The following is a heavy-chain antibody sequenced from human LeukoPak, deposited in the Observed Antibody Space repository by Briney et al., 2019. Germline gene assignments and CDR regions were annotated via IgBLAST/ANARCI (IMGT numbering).Heavy chain of an antibody. J-gene: IGHJ4*02. CDR3: ARATPDYCDSSGYYYVHFDY. CDR2: ISGSGGST. V-gene: IGHV3-23*01. Sequence: GGSLRLSCAASGFTFSSYAMSWVRQAPGKGLEWVSAISGSGGSTYYADSVKGRFTISRDNSKNTLYLQMNSLRAEDTAVYYCARATPDYCDSSGYYYVHFDYWGQGTLITVSS. CDR1: GFTFSSYA. D-gene: IGHD3-22*01.